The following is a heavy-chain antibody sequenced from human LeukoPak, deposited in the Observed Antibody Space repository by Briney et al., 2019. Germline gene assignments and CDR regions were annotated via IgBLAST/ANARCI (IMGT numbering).Heavy chain of an antibody. D-gene: IGHD3-10*01. CDR2: LSGNVHKP. CDR3: AKDTYGRFDF. CDR1: GFTFTNYA. Sequence: GGSLRLSCAASGFTFTNYAMAWVRQAPGKGLEWVSALSGNVHKPYYADSVKGRFTISRDNSKNTLYLEMNSLRAEDTATYFCAKDTYGRFDFWGPGTLVTVSS. J-gene: IGHJ4*02. V-gene: IGHV3-23*01.